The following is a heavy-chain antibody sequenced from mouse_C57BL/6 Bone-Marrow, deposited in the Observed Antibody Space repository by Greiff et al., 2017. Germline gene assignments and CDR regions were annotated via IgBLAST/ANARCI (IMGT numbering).Heavy chain of an antibody. CDR2: IYPGSGST. J-gene: IGHJ4*01. D-gene: IGHD1-1*01. CDR3: ARRITTVVATYYYAMDY. Sequence: VQLQQPGAELVKPGASVKMSCKASGYTFTSYWITWVKQRPGQGLEWIGDIYPGSGSTNYNEKFKSKATLTVDTSSSTAYMQLSSLTSEDSAVYYCARRITTVVATYYYAMDYWGQGTSVTVSA. CDR1: GYTFTSYW. V-gene: IGHV1-55*01.